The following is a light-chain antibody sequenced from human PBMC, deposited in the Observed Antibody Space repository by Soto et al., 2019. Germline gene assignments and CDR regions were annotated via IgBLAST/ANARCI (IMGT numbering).Light chain of an antibody. Sequence: QPVLTQPPSVSGAPGQSVTISCTGSSSNIGAGYDVHWYQQLPGTAPKLLIYGNSNRPSGVPDRFSGSKSGTSASLAITGLQAEDEADYYCQSYDSRLSGSVFGGGTKLTVL. V-gene: IGLV1-40*01. CDR3: QSYDSRLSGSV. CDR1: SSNIGAGYD. CDR2: GNS. J-gene: IGLJ2*01.